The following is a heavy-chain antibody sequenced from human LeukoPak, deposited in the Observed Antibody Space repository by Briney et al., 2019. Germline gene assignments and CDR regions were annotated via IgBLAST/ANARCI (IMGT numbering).Heavy chain of an antibody. Sequence: ASVKVSCKASGYTFTSYDINWVRQATGQGLEWMGWMNPNSGNTGYAQKFQGRVTITRNTSISTAYMELSGLRSEDTAVYYCARGPFYDSSGYYFDYWGQGTLVTVSS. V-gene: IGHV1-8*03. CDR1: GYTFTSYD. J-gene: IGHJ4*02. D-gene: IGHD3-22*01. CDR2: MNPNSGNT. CDR3: ARGPFYDSSGYYFDY.